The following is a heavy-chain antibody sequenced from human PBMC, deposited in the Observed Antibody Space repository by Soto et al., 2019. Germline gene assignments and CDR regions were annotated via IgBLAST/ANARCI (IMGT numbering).Heavy chain of an antibody. Sequence: GGSLRLSCAASGFTFSSYSMNWVRQAPGKGLEWVSSISSSSSYIYYADSVKGRFTISRDNAKNSLYLQMNSLRAEDTAVYYCASPIMITFGGAPPSEWGQGTMVTVSS. CDR1: GFTFSSYS. J-gene: IGHJ3*01. CDR3: ASPIMITFGGAPPSE. CDR2: ISSSSSYI. V-gene: IGHV3-21*01. D-gene: IGHD3-16*01.